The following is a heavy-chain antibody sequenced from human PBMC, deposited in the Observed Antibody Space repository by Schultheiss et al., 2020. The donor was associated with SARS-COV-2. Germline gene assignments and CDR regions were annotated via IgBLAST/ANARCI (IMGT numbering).Heavy chain of an antibody. J-gene: IGHJ6*02. CDR1: GGSFSGYY. Sequence: SETLSLTCAVYGGSFSGYYWSWIRQPAGKGLEWIGRIYTSGSTNYNPSLKSRVTISVDTSKNQFSLKLRSVTAADTAVYYCARGFGDSGSWKETPVVGHAGHYGMDVWGQGTTVTVSS. CDR2: IYTSGST. D-gene: IGHD6-13*01. CDR3: ARGFGDSGSWKETPVVGHAGHYGMDV. V-gene: IGHV4-59*10.